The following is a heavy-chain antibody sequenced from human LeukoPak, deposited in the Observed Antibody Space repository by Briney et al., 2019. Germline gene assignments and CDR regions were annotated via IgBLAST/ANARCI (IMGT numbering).Heavy chain of an antibody. CDR2: ISGSGDST. Sequence: GGSLRLSCAASGFXFSTYEINWVRQAPGKGLEWVSAISGSGDSTYYADSVKGRFTISRDNSKNTLYLQMNSLRAEDTAVYYCAKGAPSTTFLYDYWGQGTLVTVSS. V-gene: IGHV3-23*01. CDR3: AKGAPSTTFLYDY. CDR1: GFXFSTYE. J-gene: IGHJ4*02. D-gene: IGHD2/OR15-2a*01.